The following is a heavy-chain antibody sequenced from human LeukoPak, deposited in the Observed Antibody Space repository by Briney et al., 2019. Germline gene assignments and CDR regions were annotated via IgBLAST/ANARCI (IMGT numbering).Heavy chain of an antibody. CDR3: ARAYHSSWYLNWFDP. CDR2: IYHDGTS. J-gene: IGHJ5*02. V-gene: IGHV4-38-2*01. Sequence: SETLSLTCALSGYSISSGYYWGWIRQPPRKGREWIGSIYHDGTSYYNPSLKSRVTISVDTSKNEFSLKLSSVTAADTAVYYCARAYHSSWYLNWFDPWGQGTLVTVSS. D-gene: IGHD6-13*01. CDR1: GYSISSGYY.